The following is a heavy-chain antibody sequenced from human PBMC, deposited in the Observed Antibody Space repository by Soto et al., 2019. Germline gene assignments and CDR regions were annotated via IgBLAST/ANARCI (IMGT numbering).Heavy chain of an antibody. Sequence: PSETLSLTCTVSGGSISSYYWSWIRQPPGKGLELIGYIYYSGSTNYNPSLKSRVTISVDTSKNQFSLKLSSVTAADTAVYYCARRSGYDFNYFDYWGQGTLVTVSS. CDR1: GGSISSYY. D-gene: IGHD5-12*01. CDR3: ARRSGYDFNYFDY. V-gene: IGHV4-59*08. CDR2: IYYSGST. J-gene: IGHJ4*02.